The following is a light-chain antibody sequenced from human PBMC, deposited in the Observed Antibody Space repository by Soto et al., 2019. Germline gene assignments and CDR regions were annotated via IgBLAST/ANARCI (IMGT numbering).Light chain of an antibody. CDR1: QSVGSN. Sequence: ETVVTQSPATLSVSPGERAALSCRARQSVGSNLAWYQQKPGQAPRLLIYGASTRATGILARFSGSGSGTEFTLTISSLQSEDFAVYYCQQYNNWPLTFGGGTKVEIK. CDR3: QQYNNWPLT. V-gene: IGKV3-15*01. J-gene: IGKJ4*01. CDR2: GAS.